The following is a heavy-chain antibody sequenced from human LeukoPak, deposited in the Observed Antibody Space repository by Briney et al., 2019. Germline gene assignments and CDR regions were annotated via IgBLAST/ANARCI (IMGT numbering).Heavy chain of an antibody. CDR3: ARDRGSSGWFDY. Sequence: TSETLSLTCTGSGGSISTSSYYWGWIRQPAGKGLEWIGRIYTSGSTNYNPSLKSRVTISVDTSKNQFSLKLSSVTAADTAVYYCARDRGSSGWFDYWGQGTLVTVSS. D-gene: IGHD3-10*01. J-gene: IGHJ4*02. CDR1: GGSISTSSYY. V-gene: IGHV4-61*02. CDR2: IYTSGST.